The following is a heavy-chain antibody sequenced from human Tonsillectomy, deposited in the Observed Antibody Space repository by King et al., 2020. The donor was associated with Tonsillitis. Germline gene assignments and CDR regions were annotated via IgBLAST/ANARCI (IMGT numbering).Heavy chain of an antibody. V-gene: IGHV3-21*01. CDR1: GFTFSSYS. CDR3: AREPDIVVVPAAANPMGGYYGMDV. J-gene: IGHJ6*02. Sequence: DVQLVESGGGLVKPGGSLRLSCAASGFTFSSYSMNWVRQAPGKGLEWVSSISSSSSYIYYADSVKGRFTISRDNAKNSLYLQMNSLRAEDTAVYYCAREPDIVVVPAAANPMGGYYGMDVWGQGTTVTVSS. CDR2: ISSSSSYI. D-gene: IGHD2-2*01.